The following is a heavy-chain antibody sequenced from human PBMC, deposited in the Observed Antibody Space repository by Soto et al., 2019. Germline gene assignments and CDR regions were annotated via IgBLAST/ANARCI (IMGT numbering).Heavy chain of an antibody. Sequence: WSLLVSCAAPGFTFSSYVLSWVRQAPGKGLEWVSAVSGSGGSTYYADSVKGRFTISRDNSKNTLYLQMNSLRAEDTAVYYCAKDLYDRLGMDFEICGQRSIVIVSA. D-gene: IGHD3-22*01. CDR2: VSGSGGST. V-gene: IGHV3-23*01. CDR1: GFTFSSYV. J-gene: IGHJ4*03. CDR3: AKDLYDRLGMDFEI.